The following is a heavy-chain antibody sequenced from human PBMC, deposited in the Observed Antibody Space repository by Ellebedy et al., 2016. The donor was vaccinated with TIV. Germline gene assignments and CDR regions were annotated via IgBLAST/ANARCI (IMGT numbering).Heavy chain of an antibody. CDR3: ARGKSGTYIHHAFDY. CDR1: GFTFSNYA. CDR2: FGLSGDTT. D-gene: IGHD1-14*01. V-gene: IGHV3-23*01. Sequence: GESLKISCAASGFTFSNYAMSWVRQAPGKGLEWVSGFGLSGDTTYYLDSVKGRFTISRDNSKNTLYLQMNSRRVEDTAIYYWARGKSGTYIHHAFDYWGQGTLVTVSS. J-gene: IGHJ4*02.